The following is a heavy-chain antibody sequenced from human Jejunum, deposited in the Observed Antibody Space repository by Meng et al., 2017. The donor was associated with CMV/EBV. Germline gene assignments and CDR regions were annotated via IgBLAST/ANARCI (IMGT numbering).Heavy chain of an antibody. CDR3: TRDPNQLVLEYFQH. J-gene: IGHJ1*01. CDR2: ISWSSGIM. V-gene: IGHV3-48*04. CDR1: GFTFSTSW. Sequence: GFTFSTSWMDWVRQVPGKGLEWISYISWSSGIMYYSDSVKGRFTISRDNAKNSLYLQMNSLRGEDTAAYYCTRDPNQLVLEYFQHWGQGTPVTVSS. D-gene: IGHD1-14*01.